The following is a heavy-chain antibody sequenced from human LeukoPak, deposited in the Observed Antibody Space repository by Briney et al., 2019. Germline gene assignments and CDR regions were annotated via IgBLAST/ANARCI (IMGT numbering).Heavy chain of an antibody. V-gene: IGHV4-61*02. J-gene: IGHJ5*02. Sequence: PSQTLSLICTVSGGSISSGSYSWSWIRQPAGKALEWIGRVFTSGGTNYNPSLKSRVTISLDTSKNQFSLNLVSVTAADTAMYFCARGPSRLHWLDPWGHGTLVTVSS. CDR2: VFTSGGT. CDR3: ARGPSRLHWLDP. CDR1: GGSISSGSYS.